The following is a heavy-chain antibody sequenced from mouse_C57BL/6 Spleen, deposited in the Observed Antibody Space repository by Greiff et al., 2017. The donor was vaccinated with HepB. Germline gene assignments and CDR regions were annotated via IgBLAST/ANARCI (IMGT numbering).Heavy chain of an antibody. CDR1: GYTFTNYW. V-gene: IGHV1-63*01. CDR3: ARCYGSSYGYFDV. D-gene: IGHD1-1*01. Sequence: VKLQQSGAELVRPGPSVKMSCKASGYTFTNYWIGWAKQRPGHGLEWIGDIYPGGGYTNYNEKFKGKATLTADKSSSTAYMQFSSLTSEDSAIYYCARCYGSSYGYFDVWGTGTTVTVSS. J-gene: IGHJ1*03. CDR2: IYPGGGYT.